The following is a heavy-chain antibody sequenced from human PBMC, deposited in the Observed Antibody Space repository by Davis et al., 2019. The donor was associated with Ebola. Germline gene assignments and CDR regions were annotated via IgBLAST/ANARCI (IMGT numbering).Heavy chain of an antibody. CDR2: ISYDGSNK. V-gene: IGHV3-30-3*01. Sequence: GESLKISCAASGFTFSSYAMSWVRQAPGKGLEWVAVISYDGSNKYYADSVKGRFTISRDNAKNSLYLQMNSLRAEDTAVYYCARDLRGSYQFDYWGQGTLVTVSS. J-gene: IGHJ4*02. D-gene: IGHD1-26*01. CDR3: ARDLRGSYQFDY. CDR1: GFTFSSYA.